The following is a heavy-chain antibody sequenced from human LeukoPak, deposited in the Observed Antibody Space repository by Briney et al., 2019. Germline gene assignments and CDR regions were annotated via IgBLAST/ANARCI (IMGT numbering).Heavy chain of an antibody. Sequence: SVKVSCKASGSTFTSCGNSWDRPAPAQGHERMGWIIIYNGNTNYAQKLQGRVTMTTDTSTSTAYMEVRSLRSDDTAVYYCARGGGFGEFYYFDYWGQGTLVTVSS. CDR2: IIIYNGNT. V-gene: IGHV1-18*01. CDR3: ARGGGFGEFYYFDY. D-gene: IGHD3-10*01. CDR1: GSTFTSCG. J-gene: IGHJ4*02.